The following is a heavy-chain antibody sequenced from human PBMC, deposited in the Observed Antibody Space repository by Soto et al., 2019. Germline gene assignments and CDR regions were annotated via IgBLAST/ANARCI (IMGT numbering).Heavy chain of an antibody. D-gene: IGHD6-13*01. CDR2: IYSGGST. V-gene: IGHV3-66*01. CDR1: GFTVSSNY. J-gene: IGHJ6*02. CDR3: ARDHGIAEDYYYYGMDV. Sequence: EVQLVESGGGLVQPGGSLRLSCAASGFTVSSNYMSWVRQAPGKGLEWVSVIYSGGSTYDADSVKGRFTFSRDNSKNTLYLQMNSLRAEDTAVYYCARDHGIAEDYYYYGMDVWGQGTTVTVSS.